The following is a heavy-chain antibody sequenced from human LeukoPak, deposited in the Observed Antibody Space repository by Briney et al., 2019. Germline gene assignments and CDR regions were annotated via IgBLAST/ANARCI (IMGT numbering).Heavy chain of an antibody. V-gene: IGHV3-9*01. CDR3: ARDYCSSTSCQFDY. CDR1: GFTFDDYA. J-gene: IGHJ4*02. CDR2: ISWNSGSI. D-gene: IGHD2-2*01. Sequence: GRSLRLSCAASGFTFDDYAMHWVRQAPGKGLEWVSGISWNSGSIGYADSVKGRFTISRDNAKNSLYLQMNSLRAEDTAVYYCARDYCSSTSCQFDYWGQGTLVTVSS.